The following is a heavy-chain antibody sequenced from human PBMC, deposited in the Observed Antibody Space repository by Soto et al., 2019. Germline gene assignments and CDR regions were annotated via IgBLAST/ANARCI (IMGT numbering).Heavy chain of an antibody. CDR3: ARAPSWTAGPFDY. J-gene: IGHJ4*02. CDR1: GFTVSSNY. V-gene: IGHV3-66*01. D-gene: IGHD6-25*01. CDR2: TYSGGST. Sequence: EVQLVESGGGLVQPGGSPRLSCAASGFTVSSNYMSWVRQAPGKGPEWVSVTYSGGSTYYADSVKGRFTISRDNSKNTLYLQMNSLRAEDTAVYYCARAPSWTAGPFDYWGQGTLVTVSS.